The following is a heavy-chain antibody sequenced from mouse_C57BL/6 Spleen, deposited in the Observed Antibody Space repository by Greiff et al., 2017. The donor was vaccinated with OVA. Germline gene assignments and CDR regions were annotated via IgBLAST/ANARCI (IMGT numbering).Heavy chain of an antibody. V-gene: IGHV5-4*03. CDR3: ARVCYYGSNGFDY. CDR2: ISDGGSYT. Sequence: EVNLVESGGGLVKPGGSLKLSCAASGFTFSSYAMSWVRQTPEKRLEWVATISDGGSYTYYPDNVKGRFTISRDNAKNNLYLQMSHLKSEDTAMYYCARVCYYGSNGFDYWGQGTTLTVSS. D-gene: IGHD1-1*01. CDR1: GFTFSSYA. J-gene: IGHJ2*01.